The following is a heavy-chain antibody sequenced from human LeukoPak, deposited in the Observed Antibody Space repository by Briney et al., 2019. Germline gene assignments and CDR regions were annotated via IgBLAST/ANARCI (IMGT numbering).Heavy chain of an antibody. V-gene: IGHV4-59*10. CDR3: ARSLNYYYDSSGSFDY. CDR1: GGSFSGYY. CDR2: IYISGST. D-gene: IGHD3-22*01. J-gene: IGHJ4*02. Sequence: SETLSLTCAVYGGSFSGYYWGWIRQPAGKGLEWIGRIYISGSTNYNPSLKSRVTMSVDTSKNQFSLKLSSVTAADTAVYYCARSLNYYYDSSGSFDYWGQGTLVTVSS.